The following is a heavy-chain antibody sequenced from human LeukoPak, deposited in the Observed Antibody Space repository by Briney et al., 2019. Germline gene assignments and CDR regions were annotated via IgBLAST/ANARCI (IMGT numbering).Heavy chain of an antibody. D-gene: IGHD1-26*01. Sequence: PGGSLRLSCAASGFTFSSYSMNWVRQAPGKGLEWVSSISSSSSYIYYADSVEGRFTISRDKAKNSLYLQMNSLRAEDTAVYYCARDRLVGAADYWGQGTLVTVSS. CDR3: ARDRLVGAADY. CDR2: ISSSSSYI. J-gene: IGHJ4*02. V-gene: IGHV3-21*01. CDR1: GFTFSSYS.